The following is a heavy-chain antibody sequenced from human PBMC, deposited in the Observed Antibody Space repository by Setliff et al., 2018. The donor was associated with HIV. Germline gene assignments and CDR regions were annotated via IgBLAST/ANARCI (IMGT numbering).Heavy chain of an antibody. V-gene: IGHV3-23*01. CDR1: GFIFSSYA. CDR2: IRGSGSGDTT. CDR3: ARDQSPTYFYDSAYRPYFDY. J-gene: IGHJ4*01. Sequence: GGSLRLSCAASGFIFSSYAMTWVRQAPGKGLEWVSTIRGSGSGDTTHYADFVKGRFTISRDNDENSMYLVMNSLRAEDTAMYYCARDQSPTYFYDSAYRPYFDYWGQGTLVTVSS. D-gene: IGHD3-22*01.